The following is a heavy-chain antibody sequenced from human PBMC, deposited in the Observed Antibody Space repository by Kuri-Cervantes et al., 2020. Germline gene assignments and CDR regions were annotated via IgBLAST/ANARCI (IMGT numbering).Heavy chain of an antibody. J-gene: IGHJ6*02. CDR3: AKDLAREWELPTYYYYYGMDV. D-gene: IGHD1-26*01. Sequence: GGSLRLSCAASGFTFSSYAMHWVRQAPGKGLEWVAVISYDGSNKYYADSVKGRFTISRDNSKNTLYLQMNSLRAEDTAVYYCAKDLAREWELPTYYYYYGMDVWGQGTTVTVSS. CDR1: GFTFSSYA. V-gene: IGHV3-30*04. CDR2: ISYDGSNK.